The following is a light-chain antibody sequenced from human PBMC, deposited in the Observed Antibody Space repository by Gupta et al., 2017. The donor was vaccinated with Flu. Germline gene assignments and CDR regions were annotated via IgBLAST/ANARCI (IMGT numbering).Light chain of an antibody. CDR3: QQYNSAPPA. V-gene: IGKV1-27*01. CDR2: AAS. CDR1: QDISSY. J-gene: IGKJ4*01. Sequence: PSSLSASVGDRVTISCRASQDISSYLSWYQQKSGKVPKLLIYAASSLQSGVPPRFSGSGSGTTFTLTIISLQPEDFATYYCQQYNSAPPAFGEGTKVEI.